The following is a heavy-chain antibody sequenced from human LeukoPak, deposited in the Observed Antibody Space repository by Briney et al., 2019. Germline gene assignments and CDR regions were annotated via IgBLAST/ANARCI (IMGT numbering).Heavy chain of an antibody. CDR1: GFSVSRNY. Sequence: GGSLRLSCAASGFSVSRNYMTWVRQAPGKGLEWVSAISGSGGSTYYADSVKGRFTISRDNSKNTLYLQMNSLRAEDTAVYYCAKDWADCSGGSCYSPYDIWGQGTMVTVSS. CDR2: ISGSGGST. CDR3: AKDWADCSGGSCYSPYDI. V-gene: IGHV3-23*01. D-gene: IGHD2-15*01. J-gene: IGHJ3*02.